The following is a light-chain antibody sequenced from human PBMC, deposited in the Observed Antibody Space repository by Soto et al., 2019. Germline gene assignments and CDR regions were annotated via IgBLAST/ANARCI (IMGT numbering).Light chain of an antibody. Sequence: QSVLTQPASVSGSPGQSITISCTGTSSDVGAYNYVSWYQQHPGKAPKLMIYDVSNRPSGVSSRFSGSKSGNTASLTFSGLQAEDEADYYCSSYTTSSIYVFGTGTKLT. J-gene: IGLJ1*01. V-gene: IGLV2-14*01. CDR2: DVS. CDR1: SSDVGAYNY. CDR3: SSYTTSSIYV.